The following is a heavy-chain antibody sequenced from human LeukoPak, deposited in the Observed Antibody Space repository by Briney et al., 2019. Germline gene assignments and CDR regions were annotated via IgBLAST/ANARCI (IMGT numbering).Heavy chain of an antibody. CDR1: GYTFTSYD. V-gene: IGHV1-8*03. CDR2: LNPNSGNT. Sequence: ASVKVSCKASGYTFTSYDINWVRQATGQELEWMGWLNPNSGNTGYAQKFQGRLTITRNTSINTAYMELSSLRSEDTAVYYCARMTVSGRDNWFDPWGQGTLVTVSS. D-gene: IGHD6-19*01. J-gene: IGHJ5*02. CDR3: ARMTVSGRDNWFDP.